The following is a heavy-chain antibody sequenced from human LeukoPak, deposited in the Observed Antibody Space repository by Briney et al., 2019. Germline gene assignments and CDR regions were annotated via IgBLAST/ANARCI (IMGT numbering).Heavy chain of an antibody. Sequence: PGGSLRLSCAASGFTFGSYAMNWVRQAPGKGLEWVSTISGSGGRTYYADSVKGRFTISRDNSKNTLYLQMNSLRAEDTAVYYCARDPSRPYSSSWLDYWGQGTLVTVSS. V-gene: IGHV3-23*01. CDR3: ARDPSRPYSSSWLDY. J-gene: IGHJ4*02. CDR1: GFTFGSYA. CDR2: ISGSGGRT. D-gene: IGHD6-13*01.